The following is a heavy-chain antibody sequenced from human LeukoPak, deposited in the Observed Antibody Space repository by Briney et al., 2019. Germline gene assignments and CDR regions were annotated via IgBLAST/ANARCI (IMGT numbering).Heavy chain of an antibody. Sequence: SGPTLVNPTQTLTLTCTFSGFSLSTSGMCVSWIRQPPGKALEWLARIDWDDDKYYITSLKTRLTISKDTSKNQVVLTMTNMDPVDTATYYCARLDFNIITMVRGGPDAFDIWGQGTMVTVSS. CDR3: ARLDFNIITMVRGGPDAFDI. CDR2: IDWDDDK. J-gene: IGHJ3*02. D-gene: IGHD3-10*01. CDR1: GFSLSTSGMC. V-gene: IGHV2-70*11.